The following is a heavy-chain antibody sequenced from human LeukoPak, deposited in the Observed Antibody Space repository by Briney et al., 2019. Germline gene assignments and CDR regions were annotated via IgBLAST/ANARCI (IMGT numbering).Heavy chain of an antibody. CDR1: GFTFSSYE. V-gene: IGHV3-48*03. CDR3: AELGMTMIGGV. CDR2: ISSSGSTI. D-gene: IGHD3-10*02. Sequence: GGSLRLSCAASGFTFSSYEMNWVRQAPGKGLEGVSYISSSGSTIYYADPVKGRFTISRDNAKTSLYLQMNSLTAEDTAVYYCAELGMTMIGGVWGKGTTVTISS. J-gene: IGHJ6*04.